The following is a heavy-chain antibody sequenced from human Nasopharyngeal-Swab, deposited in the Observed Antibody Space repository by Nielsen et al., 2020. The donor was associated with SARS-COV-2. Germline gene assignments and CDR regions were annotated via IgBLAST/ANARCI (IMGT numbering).Heavy chain of an antibody. D-gene: IGHD1-26*01. J-gene: IGHJ3*02. CDR1: GFSFSVSS. CDR3: ARVNPISGSYYDAIDI. V-gene: IGHV3-73*01. Sequence: GGSLRLSCAASGFSFSVSSLNWVRQASGQGLEWVGRIRSKVNSYATTYGVSVKGRFTISRDDSKNTAYLQMNSLKTEDTAVYYCARVNPISGSYYDAIDIWGQGTMVTVSS. CDR2: IRSKVNSYAT.